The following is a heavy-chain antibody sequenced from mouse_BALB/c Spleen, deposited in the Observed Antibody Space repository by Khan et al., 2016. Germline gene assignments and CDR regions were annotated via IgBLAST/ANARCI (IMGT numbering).Heavy chain of an antibody. V-gene: IGHV5-9-3*01. Sequence: EVELVEPGGGQVKPGGSLKLSCAASGFTFSSYAMSWVRQTPEKRLEWVATISSGGSYTYYQDRVKGRFTISRDNAKNTPFLQMSSLRSEDTAMYYGVRDYYGYGWYFDVWGAGTTVTVSS. CDR1: GFTFSSYA. J-gene: IGHJ1*01. CDR3: VRDYYGYGWYFDV. CDR2: ISSGGSYT. D-gene: IGHD2-2*01.